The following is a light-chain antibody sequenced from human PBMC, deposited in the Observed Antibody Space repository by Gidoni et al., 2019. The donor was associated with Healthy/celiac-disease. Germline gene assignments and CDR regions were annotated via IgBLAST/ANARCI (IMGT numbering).Light chain of an antibody. J-gene: IGKJ1*01. Sequence: EIDLTQSPSTLSLYPGERATLSCRASQSVSSSYLASYQQKPGQAPRLLIYGASSRDTCIPDRFSGSVSGTDFTLTISRLDPEDFAVYYCQQYGSSLTWTFGQGTKVEIK. CDR1: QSVSSSY. V-gene: IGKV3-20*01. CDR3: QQYGSSLTWT. CDR2: GAS.